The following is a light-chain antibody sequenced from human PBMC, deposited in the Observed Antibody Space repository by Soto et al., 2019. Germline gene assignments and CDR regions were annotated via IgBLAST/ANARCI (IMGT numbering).Light chain of an antibody. Sequence: DIQVTQSPSSLSASVGDRVTIACQASQDISKYLNWYQQRPGKAPKLLISDASNLETGVPSRFSGSGSGTVFTFTISSLQPEDSATYYCQQSYSTPLTFGGGTKVEIK. CDR3: QQSYSTPLT. CDR2: DAS. J-gene: IGKJ4*01. CDR1: QDISKY. V-gene: IGKV1-33*01.